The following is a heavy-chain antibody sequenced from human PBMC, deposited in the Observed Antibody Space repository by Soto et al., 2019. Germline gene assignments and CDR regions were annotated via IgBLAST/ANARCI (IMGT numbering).Heavy chain of an antibody. CDR2: IYYSGST. J-gene: IGHJ4*02. V-gene: IGHV4-31*03. CDR3: ARVSSVSGDTEFDY. Sequence: SETLSLTCTVSGGSISSGGYYWSWIRQHPGKGLEWIGYIYYSGSTYYNPSLKSRVTISVDTSKNQFSLKLSSVTAADTAVYYCARVSSVSGDTEFDYWGQGTLVTVSS. CDR1: GGSISSGGYY. D-gene: IGHD4-17*01.